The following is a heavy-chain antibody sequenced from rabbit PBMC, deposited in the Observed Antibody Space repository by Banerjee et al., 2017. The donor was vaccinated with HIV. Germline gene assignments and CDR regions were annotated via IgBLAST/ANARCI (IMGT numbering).Heavy chain of an antibody. CDR3: VRAGVYAGSSSYTGFDFNL. V-gene: IGHV1S43*01. J-gene: IGHJ4*01. Sequence: QEQLVESGGGLVQPEGSLALTCKASGIDFSSYYRMCWVRQAPGRGLELIACIYTTSGSTWYASWVNGRFTISRSTSLNTVDPQMTSLTAADTATYFCVRAGVYAGSSSYTGFDFNLWGPGTLVTVS. CDR1: GIDFSSYYR. D-gene: IGHD8-1*01. CDR2: IYTTSGST.